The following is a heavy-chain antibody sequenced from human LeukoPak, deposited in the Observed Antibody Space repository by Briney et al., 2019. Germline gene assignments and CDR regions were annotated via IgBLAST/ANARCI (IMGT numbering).Heavy chain of an antibody. V-gene: IGHV3-23*01. J-gene: IGHJ5*02. CDR1: GFTFSSYA. Sequence: PGGSLRLSCAASGFTFSSYAMSWVRQAPGKGLEWVSAISGSGGSTYYADSVKGRFTISRDNSKSTLYLQMNSLRAEDTAVYYCASSYSNYPNWFDPWGQGTLVTVSS. D-gene: IGHD4-11*01. CDR3: ASSYSNYPNWFDP. CDR2: ISGSGGST.